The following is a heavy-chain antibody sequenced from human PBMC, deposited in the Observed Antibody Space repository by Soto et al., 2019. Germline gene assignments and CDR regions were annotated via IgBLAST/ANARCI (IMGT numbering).Heavy chain of an antibody. Sequence: QVQLVQSGAEVKKPGASVKVSCKASGYTFTSYDINWVRQATGQGLEWMGWMNPNSGNTGYAQKFQGRVTMTRNTSISTAYMEMSSLRSEDTAVYYCARDGGPSGYDSYYYYGMDVWGQGTTVTVSS. CDR2: MNPNSGNT. V-gene: IGHV1-8*01. CDR1: GYTFTSYD. J-gene: IGHJ6*02. D-gene: IGHD5-12*01. CDR3: ARDGGPSGYDSYYYYGMDV.